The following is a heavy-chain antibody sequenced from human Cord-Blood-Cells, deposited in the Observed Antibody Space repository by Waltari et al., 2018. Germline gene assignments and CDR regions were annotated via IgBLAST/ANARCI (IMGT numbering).Heavy chain of an antibody. Sequence: QVQLQQWGAGLLKSSETLSLTCAVYGGSFSGYYWSWIRQPPGKGLEWIGEINHRGSTNYNPSLKSRVTISVDTAKNQFSLKLSSVTAADTAVYYCARGGTGTTGPYWYFDLWGRGTLVTVSS. J-gene: IGHJ2*01. CDR1: GGSFSGYY. CDR2: INHRGST. CDR3: ARGGTGTTGPYWYFDL. D-gene: IGHD1-7*01. V-gene: IGHV4-34*01.